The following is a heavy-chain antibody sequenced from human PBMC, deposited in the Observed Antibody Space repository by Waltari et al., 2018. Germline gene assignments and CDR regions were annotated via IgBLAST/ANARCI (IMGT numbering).Heavy chain of an antibody. Sequence: QVQLQESGPGLVKPSETLSLTCAVSGYSISSGYYWGWIRQPPRKGLGWSGSIYHSGGTYYNPSLKVRVTISVDTSKNQFSLKLSSVTAADTAVYYCARHGKYWSGYYVHWFDPWGQGTLVTVSS. CDR3: ARHGKYWSGYYVHWFDP. CDR1: GYSISSGYY. J-gene: IGHJ5*02. V-gene: IGHV4-38-2*01. CDR2: IYHSGGT. D-gene: IGHD3-3*01.